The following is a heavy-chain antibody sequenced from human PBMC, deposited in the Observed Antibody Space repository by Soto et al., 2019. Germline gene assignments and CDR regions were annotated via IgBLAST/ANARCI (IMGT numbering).Heavy chain of an antibody. D-gene: IGHD3-10*01. CDR3: ARDVLLWFGELSPNYFDY. CDR1: GGSISSSSYY. V-gene: IGHV4-39*01. CDR2: IYYSGST. J-gene: IGHJ4*02. Sequence: QLQLQESGPGLVKPSETLSLTCTVSGGSISSSSYYWGWIRQPPGKGLEWIGSIYYSGSTYYNPSLKSRVSTSVHPSNNPFPLKLSSVTAADTAVYYCARDVLLWFGELSPNYFDYWGQGTLVTVSS.